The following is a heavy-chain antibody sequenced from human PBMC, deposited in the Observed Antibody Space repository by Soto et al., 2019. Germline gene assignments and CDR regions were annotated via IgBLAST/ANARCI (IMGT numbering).Heavy chain of an antibody. V-gene: IGHV1-69*06. Sequence: QAQLVQSGAEVKKPGSSVKVSCMASGGSFNSYAINWVRQAPGQGLEWVGGVIPDYDRRNYAQKFQGRATITADKSTSTVYMELSSLGSEDTAVYFCARDPSNDYGGDTFDYWGQGTLVTVSS. CDR2: VIPDYDRR. D-gene: IGHD4-17*01. J-gene: IGHJ4*02. CDR3: ARDPSNDYGGDTFDY. CDR1: GGSFNSYA.